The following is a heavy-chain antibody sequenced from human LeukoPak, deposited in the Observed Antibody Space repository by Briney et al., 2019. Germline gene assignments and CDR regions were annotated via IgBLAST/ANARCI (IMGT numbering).Heavy chain of an antibody. Sequence: GGSLTLSCAASGFTFSSYWMGWVRQAPGKGLEWVANIKQDGSEKYYVGSVRGRFTISRDNAKNSLYLQMNSLRAEDTAVYYCARDEHQYFHASSCRFDYWGQGILVTVSP. D-gene: IGHD2/OR15-2a*01. CDR3: ARDEHQYFHASSCRFDY. CDR2: IKQDGSEK. CDR1: GFTFSSYW. V-gene: IGHV3-7*04. J-gene: IGHJ4*02.